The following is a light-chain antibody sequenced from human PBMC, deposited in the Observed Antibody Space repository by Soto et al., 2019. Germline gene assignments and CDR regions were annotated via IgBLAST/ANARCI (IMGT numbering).Light chain of an antibody. CDR2: GAS. CDR1: QSVRSSY. J-gene: IGKJ2*01. V-gene: IGKV3-20*01. Sequence: IVLTQSPDILSLSPGERATLSCRASQSVRSSYLAWYQQRPGQAPRLLIYGASSRATGIPDRFSGDGSGTDFTLPISRLEHEDFAVYYCQQYGSSPGYTFGQGTKLEIK. CDR3: QQYGSSPGYT.